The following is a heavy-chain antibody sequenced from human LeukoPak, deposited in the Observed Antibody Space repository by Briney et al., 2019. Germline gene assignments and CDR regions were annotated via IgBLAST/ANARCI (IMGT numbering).Heavy chain of an antibody. J-gene: IGHJ3*02. Sequence: PSETLSLTCTVSGGSTTGYFWTWIRQPPGKGLEWIGYVYYSGRTSYNPSLKSRVTISVDTSKNQFSLKLSSVTAADTAVYHCARHMTVTYDAFDIWGQGTMVTVSS. CDR1: GGSTTGYF. D-gene: IGHD3-22*01. CDR3: ARHMTVTYDAFDI. V-gene: IGHV4-59*08. CDR2: VYYSGRT.